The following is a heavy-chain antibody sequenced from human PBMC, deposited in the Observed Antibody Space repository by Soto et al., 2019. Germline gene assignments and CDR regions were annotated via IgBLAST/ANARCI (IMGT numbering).Heavy chain of an antibody. Sequence: SETLSLTCTVSGGSISSYYWSWIRQPPGKGLEWIGNIYYSGITYYNPSLKSRVTISVDTSKNQFSLKLSSVTAADTAVYFCASGGTISSPDFDFWGQGTLVTVSS. CDR3: ASGGTISSPDFDF. CDR2: IYYSGIT. CDR1: GGSISSYY. V-gene: IGHV4-59*04. D-gene: IGHD1-1*01. J-gene: IGHJ4*02.